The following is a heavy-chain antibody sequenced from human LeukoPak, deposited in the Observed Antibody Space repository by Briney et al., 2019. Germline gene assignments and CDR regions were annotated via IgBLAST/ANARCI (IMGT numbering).Heavy chain of an antibody. Sequence: GGSLRLSCAVSGFTFSSYEMNWVRQAPGKGLEWVSYISSSGSIIYYADSVKGRFTISRDNAKNSLYLQMNSLRAEDTAVYYCARDWYDSSSWTLYFDYWGQGTLVTVSS. CDR2: ISSSGSII. V-gene: IGHV3-48*03. CDR1: GFTFSSYE. D-gene: IGHD6-6*01. J-gene: IGHJ4*02. CDR3: ARDWYDSSSWTLYFDY.